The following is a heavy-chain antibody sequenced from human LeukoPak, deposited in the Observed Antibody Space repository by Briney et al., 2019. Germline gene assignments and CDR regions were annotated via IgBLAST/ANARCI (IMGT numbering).Heavy chain of an antibody. D-gene: IGHD2-21*02. V-gene: IGHV1-2*02. J-gene: IGHJ4*02. CDR1: XYTFXXXY. CDR2: INPNSGGT. CDR3: ARQLLLFGGIDY. Sequence: XTVSXXXXXYTFXXXYMHWVRQAPGQGLEWMGWINPNSGGTVYAQRFQGRVTMTSDTSISTASMELSRLRSDDTAVYYCARQLLLFGGIDYWGQGTLVTVSS.